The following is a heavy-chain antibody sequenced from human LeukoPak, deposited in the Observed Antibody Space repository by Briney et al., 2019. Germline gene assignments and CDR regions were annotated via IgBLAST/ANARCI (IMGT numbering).Heavy chain of an antibody. V-gene: IGHV3-23*01. CDR1: GFTFANYA. Sequence: GGSLRLSCAASGFTFANYAMTWVRQAPGERLEWVSSINGNGGNTWAAESVEGRFTISRDNSKNTLYLQMNSLRVGDTAIYYCAKRLDFWSGYPDYWGLGTQVLVSS. J-gene: IGHJ4*02. D-gene: IGHD3-3*01. CDR2: INGNGGNT. CDR3: AKRLDFWSGYPDY.